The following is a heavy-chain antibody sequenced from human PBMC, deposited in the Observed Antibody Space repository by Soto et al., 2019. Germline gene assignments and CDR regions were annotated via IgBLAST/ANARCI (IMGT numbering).Heavy chain of an antibody. V-gene: IGHV4-59*08. CDR2: IYYSGST. CDR3: ARGSEDYDILTGYLA. CDR1: GGSISSYY. Sequence: SETLSLTCTVSGGSISSYYWSWIRQPPGKGLEWIGYIYYSGSTNYNPSLKSRVTISVDTSKNQFSLKLSSVTAADTALYYCARGSEDYDILTGYLAWGQGTLVTVSS. D-gene: IGHD3-9*01. J-gene: IGHJ5*02.